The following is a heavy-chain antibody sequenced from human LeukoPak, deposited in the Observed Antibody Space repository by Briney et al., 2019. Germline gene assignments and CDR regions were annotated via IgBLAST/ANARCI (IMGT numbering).Heavy chain of an antibody. D-gene: IGHD3-22*01. CDR1: DGSISSSSYY. CDR3: ARHPPFYYDSGDYYGGNYYFDY. CDR2: VYYSGRT. V-gene: IGHV4-39*01. J-gene: IGHJ4*02. Sequence: SETLSLTCTVSDGSISSSSYYWGWIRQPPGKGLEWIGSVYYSGRTYYNPSLKSRVTISVDTSKNQFSLRLSSVTAADTAVYYCARHPPFYYDSGDYYGGNYYFDYWGQGTLVTVSS.